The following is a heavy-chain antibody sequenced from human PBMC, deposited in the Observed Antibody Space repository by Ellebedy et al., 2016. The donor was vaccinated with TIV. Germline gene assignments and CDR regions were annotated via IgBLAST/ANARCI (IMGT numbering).Heavy chain of an antibody. Sequence: GESLKISCKGSGYSFTSYWIGWVRQMPGKGLEWMGIIYPGDSDTRYSPSFQGQVTISADKSISSAYLQWSSLKASDNAMYYCARGVEMATNPLANWGQGTLVTVSS. CDR1: GYSFTSYW. V-gene: IGHV5-51*01. CDR2: IYPGDSDT. CDR3: ARGVEMATNPLAN. D-gene: IGHD5-24*01. J-gene: IGHJ4*02.